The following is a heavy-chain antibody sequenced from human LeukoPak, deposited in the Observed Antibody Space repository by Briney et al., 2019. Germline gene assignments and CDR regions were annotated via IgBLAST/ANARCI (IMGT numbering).Heavy chain of an antibody. V-gene: IGHV1-8*03. CDR3: ARGKGGGSYEYYYDY. D-gene: IGHD1-26*01. CDR2: MNPNSGNT. Sequence: ASVKVSCKASGGTFSSYAISWVRQAPGQGLEWMGWMNPNSGNTGYAQKFQGRVTITRNTSISTAYMELSSLRSEDTAVYYCARGKGGGSYEYYYDYWGQGTLVTVSS. CDR1: GGTFSSYA. J-gene: IGHJ4*02.